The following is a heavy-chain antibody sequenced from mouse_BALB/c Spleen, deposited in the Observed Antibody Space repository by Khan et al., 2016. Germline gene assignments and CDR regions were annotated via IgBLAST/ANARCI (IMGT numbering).Heavy chain of an antibody. V-gene: IGHV10-1*02. J-gene: IGHJ3*01. CDR1: GFTFNTYA. Sequence: EVQLVESGGGLVQPKGSLKLSCAASGFTFNTYAMNWVRQAPGKGLEWIARIRSKSNYYATYYADSVKDRFTISRDDSQSMLYLQMNNLKTEDTAMYYCVIPTVITTFGYWGQGTLVTVSA. D-gene: IGHD2-4*01. CDR3: VIPTVITTFGY. CDR2: IRSKSNYYAT.